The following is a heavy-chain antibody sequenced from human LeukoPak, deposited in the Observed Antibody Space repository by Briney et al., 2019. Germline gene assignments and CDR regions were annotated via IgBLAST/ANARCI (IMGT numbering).Heavy chain of an antibody. CDR1: GYTFTNYA. J-gene: IGHJ5*02. Sequence: ASVKVSCKASGYTFTNYAITWVRQAPGQGLEWMGWISTYNGNTNYAQNLQGRVTMTTDTSTSTAYMELRSLRSDDTAVYYCARVVSSWFDPWGQGTLVTVSS. V-gene: IGHV1-18*01. CDR2: ISTYNGNT. D-gene: IGHD2/OR15-2a*01. CDR3: ARVVSSWFDP.